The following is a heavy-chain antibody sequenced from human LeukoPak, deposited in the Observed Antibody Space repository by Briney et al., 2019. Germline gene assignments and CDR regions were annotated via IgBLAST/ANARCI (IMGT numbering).Heavy chain of an antibody. Sequence: KPSETLSLTCAVYGGSFSGYYWSWIRQPPGKGLEWLGEINHSGSTNYNPSLKSRVTISVDTSKNQFSLKLSSVTAADTAVYYCARSSGYDILTGYFGPWGQGTLVTVSS. CDR1: GGSFSGYY. V-gene: IGHV4-34*01. D-gene: IGHD3-9*01. J-gene: IGHJ5*02. CDR3: ARSSGYDILTGYFGP. CDR2: INHSGST.